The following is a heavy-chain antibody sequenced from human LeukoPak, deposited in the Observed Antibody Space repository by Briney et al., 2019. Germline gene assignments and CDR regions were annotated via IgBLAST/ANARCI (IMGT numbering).Heavy chain of an antibody. Sequence: SETLSLTCACSVGSNSRLDWSWIRQPPGKGLEWIGYIYYSGGTNYNPSLKSRVTISVDTSKNQFSLKLSSVIAEDTAVYYCARPAGAGRLAPFDYWGQGTLVTVSS. J-gene: IGHJ4*02. D-gene: IGHD6-6*01. CDR1: VGSNSRLD. V-gene: IGHV4-59*12. CDR3: ARPAGAGRLAPFDY. CDR2: IYYSGGT.